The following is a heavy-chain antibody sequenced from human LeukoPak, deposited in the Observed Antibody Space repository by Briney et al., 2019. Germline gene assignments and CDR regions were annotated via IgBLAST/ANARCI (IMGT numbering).Heavy chain of an antibody. V-gene: IGHV4-59*01. CDR3: ARGPEALIDY. CDR2: IYYSGST. J-gene: IGHJ4*02. CDR1: GGSISGYY. Sequence: PSETLSLTCTVSGGSISGYYWSWIRQPPGKGLEWIGYIYYSGSTNYNPSLKSRVTISVDTSKNQFSLKLSSVTAADTAVYYCARGPEALIDYWGQGTLVTVSS.